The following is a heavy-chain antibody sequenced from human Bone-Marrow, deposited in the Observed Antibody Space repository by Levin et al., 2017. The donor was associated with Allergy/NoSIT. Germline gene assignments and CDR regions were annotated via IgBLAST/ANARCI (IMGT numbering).Heavy chain of an antibody. CDR1: GFTFSSYW. J-gene: IGHJ6*02. CDR3: ARVKAVAGLARYGMDV. V-gene: IGHV3-74*01. CDR2: INSDGSST. D-gene: IGHD6-19*01. Sequence: GGSLRLSCAASGFTFSSYWMHWVRQAPGKGLVWVSRINSDGSSTSYADSVKGRFTISRDNAKNTLYLQMNSLRAEDTAVYYCARVKAVAGLARYGMDVWGQGTTVTVSS.